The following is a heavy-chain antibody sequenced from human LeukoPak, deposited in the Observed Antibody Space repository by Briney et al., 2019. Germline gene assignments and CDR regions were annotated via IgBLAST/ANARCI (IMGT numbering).Heavy chain of an antibody. V-gene: IGHV4-34*01. CDR2: INHSGST. D-gene: IGHD6-19*01. J-gene: IGHJ4*02. Sequence: QASETLSLTCAVYGGSFSGYYWSWIRQPPGKGLEWLGEINHSGSTNYSPSLKSRVTISVDTSKNQFSLMLSSVTAADTAVYYCARLHDGQSSGWYVGKYYFDYWSQGTPVTVSS. CDR3: ARLHDGQSSGWYVGKYYFDY. CDR1: GGSFSGYY.